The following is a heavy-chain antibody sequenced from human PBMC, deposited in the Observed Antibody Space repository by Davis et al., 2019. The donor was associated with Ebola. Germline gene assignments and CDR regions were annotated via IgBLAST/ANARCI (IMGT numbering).Heavy chain of an antibody. CDR3: ARGGETRLEY. D-gene: IGHD3-16*01. Sequence: GESLKISCTASGFTFSTYTMIWVRQAPGKGLEWVSTIVASGARTYYADSVKGRFTISRDNSKNTLSLQMNSLRAEDTAVYYCARGGETRLEYWGQGTLVTVSS. CDR1: GFTFSTYT. CDR2: IVASGART. J-gene: IGHJ4*02. V-gene: IGHV3-23*01.